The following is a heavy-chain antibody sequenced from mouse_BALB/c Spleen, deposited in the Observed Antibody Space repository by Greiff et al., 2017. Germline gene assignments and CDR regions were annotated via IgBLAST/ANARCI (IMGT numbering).Heavy chain of an antibody. CDR3: AREYDYDEGYYFDY. Sequence: VMLVESGAELVRPGTSVKISCKASGYTFTNYWLGWVKQRPGHGLEWIGDIYPGGGYTNYNEKFKGKATLTADTSSSTAYMQLSSLTSEDSAVYFCAREYDYDEGYYFDYWGQGTTLTVSS. J-gene: IGHJ2*01. D-gene: IGHD2-4*01. V-gene: IGHV1-63*02. CDR2: IYPGGGYT. CDR1: GYTFTNYW.